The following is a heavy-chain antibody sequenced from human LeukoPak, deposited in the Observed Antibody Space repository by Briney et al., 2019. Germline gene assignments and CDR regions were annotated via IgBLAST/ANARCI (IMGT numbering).Heavy chain of an antibody. CDR2: INPNRGGT. CDR1: GYTFTAYN. CDR3: VRDIDFVY. D-gene: IGHD3-16*02. J-gene: IGHJ4*02. V-gene: IGHV1-2*02. Sequence: ASLKVSCKASGYTFTAYNMQWVRNAPGQGLERMGWINPNRGGTNYAQKFQGRVNMTRDTSINTAYMELNRLTSDDTAVYHCVRDIDFVYWGQGTLVTVSS.